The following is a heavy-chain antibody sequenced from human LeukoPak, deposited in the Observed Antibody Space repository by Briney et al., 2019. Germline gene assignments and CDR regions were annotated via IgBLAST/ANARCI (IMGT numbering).Heavy chain of an antibody. J-gene: IGHJ3*02. V-gene: IGHV4-38-2*02. CDR2: IYHSGST. D-gene: IGHD3-22*01. Sequence: PSETLSLTCTVSGYSISSDYYWGWIRQPPGKGLEWIGSIYHSGSTYYKPSLKSRVTISVDTSKNQFSLRLRSVTAADTAVYYCAKEVRGYHTGAFDIWGQGTMVTVSS. CDR1: GYSISSDYY. CDR3: AKEVRGYHTGAFDI.